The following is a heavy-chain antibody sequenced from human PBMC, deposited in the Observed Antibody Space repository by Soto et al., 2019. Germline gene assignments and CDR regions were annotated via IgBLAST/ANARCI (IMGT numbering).Heavy chain of an antibody. Sequence: GGSLRLSCAASGFTFSSYWMSWVRQAPGKGLEWVANIKQDGSKRYYVDSVKGRFTISRDNAKNSLYLQMNSLRAEDTTVYYCVRGITYPHGFDIWGQGTMVTVSS. D-gene: IGHD1-20*01. J-gene: IGHJ3*02. V-gene: IGHV3-7*04. CDR1: GFTFSSYW. CDR3: VRGITYPHGFDI. CDR2: IKQDGSKR.